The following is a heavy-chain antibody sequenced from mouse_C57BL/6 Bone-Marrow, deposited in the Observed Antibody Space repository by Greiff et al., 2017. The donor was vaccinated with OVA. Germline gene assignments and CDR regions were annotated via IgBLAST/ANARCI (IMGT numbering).Heavy chain of an antibody. CDR1: GYTFTSYW. D-gene: IGHD2-5*01. Sequence: VKLMESGAELVKPGASVKLSCKASGYTFTSYWMQWVKQRPGQGLEWIGEIDPSDSYTNYNQKFKGKATLTVDTSSSTAYMQLSSLTSEDSAVYYCARDYSNLWYFDYWGQGTTLTVSS. J-gene: IGHJ2*01. CDR2: IDPSDSYT. CDR3: ARDYSNLWYFDY. V-gene: IGHV1-50*01.